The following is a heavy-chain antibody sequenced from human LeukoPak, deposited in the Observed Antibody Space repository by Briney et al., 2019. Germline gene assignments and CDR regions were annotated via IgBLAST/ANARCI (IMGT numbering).Heavy chain of an antibody. CDR1: GGSISSGDYY. CDR2: IYYSGST. D-gene: IGHD2-21*01. J-gene: IGHJ5*02. CDR3: AREEGYCGGECYSPWFDP. Sequence: SQTLSLTCTVSGGSISSGDYYWRWIRQPPGKGLEWIGYIYYSGSTYYNPSLKSRVTISVDTSKNQFSLKLSSVTAADTAVYYCAREEGYCGGECYSPWFDPWGQGTLVTVSS. V-gene: IGHV4-30-4*01.